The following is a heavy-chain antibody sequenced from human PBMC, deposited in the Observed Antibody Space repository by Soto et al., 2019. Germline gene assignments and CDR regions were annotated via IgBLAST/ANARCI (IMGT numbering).Heavy chain of an antibody. V-gene: IGHV3-11*06. D-gene: IGHD3-16*02. J-gene: IGHJ4*01. CDR1: GFTFSDYD. CDR3: ARDPIGAMNRYRYHY. CDR2: ISSSGTYT. Sequence: QVQLEESGGGVVKPGGSLRLSCAASGFTFSDYDMSWIRQSPGKGLEWVSYISSSGTYTNFADSVKGRFTLSRDNAKNSVLLQMNRLRREDTSISDCARDPIGAMNRYRYHYWGHGPLVTVSP.